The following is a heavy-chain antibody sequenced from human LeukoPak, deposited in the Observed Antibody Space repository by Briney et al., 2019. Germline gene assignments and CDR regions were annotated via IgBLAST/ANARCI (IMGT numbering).Heavy chain of an antibody. J-gene: IGHJ4*02. CDR1: RFTFSSYA. V-gene: IGHV3-23*01. Sequence: GGSLRLSCVASRFTFSSYAMSWVRQAPGKGLEWVSVISGSGGRTYYADSVKGRFTISRDNSKNTLYVQMNSLRAEDTAVYYCAKDLLAATIDYYFDYWGQGTLVTVSS. CDR2: ISGSGGRT. CDR3: AKDLLAATIDYYFDY. D-gene: IGHD5-12*01.